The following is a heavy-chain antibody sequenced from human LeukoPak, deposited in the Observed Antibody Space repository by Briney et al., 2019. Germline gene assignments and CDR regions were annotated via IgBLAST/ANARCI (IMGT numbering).Heavy chain of an antibody. J-gene: IGHJ4*02. CDR2: IRYDGNNK. V-gene: IGHV3-30*02. CDR3: VKDNPLDY. CDR1: GFTFCNYG. Sequence: GGSLRLSCGASGFTFCNYGMLWVRQAPGKGLDWVAFIRYDGNNKLYADSVKGRFTISRDNSKNTLYLHINSLRAEDTAVYYCVKDNPLDYWGQGTLVIVSS. D-gene: IGHD1-14*01.